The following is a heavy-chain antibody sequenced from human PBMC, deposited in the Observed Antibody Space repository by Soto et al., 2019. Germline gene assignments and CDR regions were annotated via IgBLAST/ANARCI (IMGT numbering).Heavy chain of an antibody. Sequence: PSETLSLTCAVYGGSFSGYYWSWIRQPPGRGLEWIGEINHSGSTNYNPSLKSRVTISVDTSKNQFSLKLSSVTAADTAVYYCARGRKYSSSYIYWGQGTLVTVSS. J-gene: IGHJ4*02. CDR1: GGSFSGYY. D-gene: IGHD6-6*01. V-gene: IGHV4-34*01. CDR2: INHSGST. CDR3: ARGRKYSSSYIY.